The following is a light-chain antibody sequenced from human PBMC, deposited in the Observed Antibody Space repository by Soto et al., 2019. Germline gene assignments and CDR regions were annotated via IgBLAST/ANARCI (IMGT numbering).Light chain of an antibody. CDR3: QQYNSNSYST. CDR1: QSISSW. V-gene: IGKV1-5*03. J-gene: IGKJ4*01. CDR2: KAS. Sequence: DIQMTQSPSTLSASVGDRVTITCRASQSISSWLAWYQQKPGKAPKLLIYKASSLESGVPSRFSGSGSGTEFTLTISSLQPDDFATYYCQQYNSNSYSTFGGGTKVEIK.